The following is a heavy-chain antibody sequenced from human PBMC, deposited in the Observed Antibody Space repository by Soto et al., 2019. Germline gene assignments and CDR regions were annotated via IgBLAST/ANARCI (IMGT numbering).Heavy chain of an antibody. V-gene: IGHV4-59*12. Sequence: PETLSLTCTVPGGSISRYYWSGLRQPPGKGQEWIGYIYYSGSTNYNPSLKSRVTISVDTSKNQFSLKLSSVTAADTVVYYCARWADGVAGIYGMDLWGQGTTVTVS. D-gene: IGHD6-19*01. CDR1: GGSISRYY. CDR2: IYYSGST. J-gene: IGHJ6*02. CDR3: ARWADGVAGIYGMDL.